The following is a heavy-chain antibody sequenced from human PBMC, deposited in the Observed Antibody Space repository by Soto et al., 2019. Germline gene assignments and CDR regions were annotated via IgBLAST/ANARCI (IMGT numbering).Heavy chain of an antibody. J-gene: IGHJ4*02. CDR3: ARHKFYGDPYYFDY. Sequence: GGSLRLSCAASGFTFSSYAMSWVRQAPGRRLEWVSTISGGIDTSYHAGSVEGRFTIARDNSRNTLYLQMNSLRAEDTAVYYCARHKFYGDPYYFDYWGQGTLVTVSS. D-gene: IGHD4-17*01. CDR2: ISGGIDTS. V-gene: IGHV3-23*01. CDR1: GFTFSSYA.